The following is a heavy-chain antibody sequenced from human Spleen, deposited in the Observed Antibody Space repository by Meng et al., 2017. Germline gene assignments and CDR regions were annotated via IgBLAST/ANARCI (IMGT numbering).Heavy chain of an antibody. CDR3: LRGSGGSV. J-gene: IGHJ1*01. CDR2: IPYRGSS. Sequence: QVQLRESGPALVKPSETLSLTCAVSGDSITNHNWWAWVRQPPGKGLEWIGEIPYRGSSAYNPSLKSRVSMSIDKSKNQFSLKLTSVTAADTAVYHCLRGSGGSVWGQGTLVTVSS. V-gene: IGHV4-4*02. CDR1: GDSITNHNW. D-gene: IGHD3-10*01.